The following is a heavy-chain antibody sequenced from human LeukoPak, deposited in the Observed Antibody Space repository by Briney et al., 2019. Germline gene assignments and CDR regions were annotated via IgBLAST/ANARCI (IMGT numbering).Heavy chain of an antibody. CDR2: INPNSGGT. CDR3: ARGGSSWSLDNWFDP. CDR1: GYTFTGYY. Sequence: GASVKVSCKASGYTFTGYYMHWVRQAPGQGLEWMGWINPNSGGTNYAQKLQGRVTMTTDTSTSTAYMELRSLRSDDTAVYYCARGGSSWSLDNWFDPWGQGTLVTVSS. V-gene: IGHV1-2*02. D-gene: IGHD6-13*01. J-gene: IGHJ5*02.